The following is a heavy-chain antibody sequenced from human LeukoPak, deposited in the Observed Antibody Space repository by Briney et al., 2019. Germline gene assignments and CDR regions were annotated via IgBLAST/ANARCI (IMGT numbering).Heavy chain of an antibody. CDR1: GGSFSGYY. CDR3: ARGWDSSSYGGFDY. Sequence: PSETLSLTCAVYGGSFSGYYWSWIRQPPGKGLEWIGEINHSGSTNYNPSLKSRVTISVDTSKNQFSLKLSSVTAADTAVYYCARGWDSSSYGGFDYWAREPWSPSPQ. J-gene: IGHJ4*02. V-gene: IGHV4-34*01. D-gene: IGHD6-6*01. CDR2: INHSGST.